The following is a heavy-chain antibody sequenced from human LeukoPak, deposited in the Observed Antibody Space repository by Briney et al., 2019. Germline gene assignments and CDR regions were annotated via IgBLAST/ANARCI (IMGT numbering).Heavy chain of an antibody. CDR3: AKAGVLRFLEWFPFDY. J-gene: IGHJ4*02. CDR1: GFTFSSYA. Sequence: GGSLRLSCAASGFTFSSYAMSWVRQAPGKGLEWVSAISGSGGSTYYADSVKGRFTISRDNSKNTLYLQMNSLRAEDTAVYYCAKAGVLRFLEWFPFDYWGQGTLVTVSS. D-gene: IGHD3-3*01. V-gene: IGHV3-23*01. CDR2: ISGSGGST.